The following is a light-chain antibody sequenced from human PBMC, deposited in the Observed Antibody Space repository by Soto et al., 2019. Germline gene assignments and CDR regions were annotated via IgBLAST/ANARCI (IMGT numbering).Light chain of an antibody. J-gene: IGKJ2*01. CDR3: QQYNSYSYT. CDR2: DAS. CDR1: QSISSW. V-gene: IGKV1-5*01. Sequence: DIQMTQSPSTLSASVGDRVTITCRASQSISSWLAWYQQKPVKAPKLPIYDASSLESGVPSRFSGSGSGTEFTLTTSSLQPDDFATYYCQQYNSYSYTFGQGTKLEIK.